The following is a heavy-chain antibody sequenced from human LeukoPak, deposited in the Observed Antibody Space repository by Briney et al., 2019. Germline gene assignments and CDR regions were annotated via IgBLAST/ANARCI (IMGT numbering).Heavy chain of an antibody. CDR1: GFTFSSYG. J-gene: IGHJ4*02. V-gene: IGHV3-23*01. D-gene: IGHD3-10*01. CDR3: AKEQFRDGSGSYLR. CDR2: ISGSGGST. Sequence: GGTLRLSCAASGFTFSSYGMSWVRQAPGKGLEWVSAISGSGGSTYYADSVKGRFTISRDNSKNTLYLQMNSLRAEDTAVYYCAKEQFRDGSGSYLRWGQGTLVTVSS.